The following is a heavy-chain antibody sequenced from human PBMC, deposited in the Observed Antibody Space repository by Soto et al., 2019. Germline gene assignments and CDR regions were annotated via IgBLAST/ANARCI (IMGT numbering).Heavy chain of an antibody. CDR3: ARPIAVAGQYGMDV. CDR2: IYPGDSDT. J-gene: IGHJ6*02. CDR1: GYRFTNYW. V-gene: IGHV5-51*01. D-gene: IGHD6-19*01. Sequence: GESLQISCKGSGYRFTNYWIGWVRQMPGKGLEWMGIIYPGDSDTRYSPSFQGHVTISADKSISTAYLQWSSLKASDTAMYYCARPIAVAGQYGMDVWGQGTTVTVSS.